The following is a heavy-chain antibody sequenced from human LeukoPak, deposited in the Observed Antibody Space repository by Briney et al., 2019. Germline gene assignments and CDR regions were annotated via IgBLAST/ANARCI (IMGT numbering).Heavy chain of an antibody. Sequence: QTGGSLRLSCAASGFTFSRYEMNWVRQAPGKGLDWVSYISSSGSAIYYADSVKGRFTISRDNAKNSLYLQMNSLRAEDTAVYYCARARRDCSGGSCYPDYNWFDPWGQGTLVTVSS. CDR1: GFTFSRYE. D-gene: IGHD2-15*01. CDR3: ARARRDCSGGSCYPDYNWFDP. CDR2: ISSSGSAI. J-gene: IGHJ5*02. V-gene: IGHV3-48*03.